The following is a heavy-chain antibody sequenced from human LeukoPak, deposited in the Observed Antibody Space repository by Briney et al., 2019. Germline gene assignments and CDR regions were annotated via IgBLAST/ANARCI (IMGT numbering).Heavy chain of an antibody. Sequence: GGSLSLSCAASGFTFSSYAMSWVRQAPGKGLEWVSAISGSGGSTYYADSVKGRFTISRDNSKNTLYLQMNSLRAEDTAVYYCAKASGSTPLNYYYYGMDVWGQGTTVTVSS. J-gene: IGHJ6*02. CDR3: AKASGSTPLNYYYYGMDV. V-gene: IGHV3-23*01. CDR1: GFTFSSYA. CDR2: ISGSGGST. D-gene: IGHD1-26*01.